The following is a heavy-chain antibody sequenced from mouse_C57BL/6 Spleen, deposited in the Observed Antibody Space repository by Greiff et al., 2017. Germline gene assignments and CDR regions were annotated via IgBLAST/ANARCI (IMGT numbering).Heavy chain of an antibody. CDR3: ARGDHYAMDY. V-gene: IGHV1-69*01. CDR1: GYTFTSYW. J-gene: IGHJ4*01. Sequence: QVQLQQSGAELVMPGASVKLSCKASGYTFTSYWMHWVKQRPGQGLEWIGEIDPSDSYTNYNQKFKGKSTLTVDKSSSTAYMQLSSLTSEDSAVYDCARGDHYAMDYWGQGTSVTVSS. D-gene: IGHD3-3*01. CDR2: IDPSDSYT.